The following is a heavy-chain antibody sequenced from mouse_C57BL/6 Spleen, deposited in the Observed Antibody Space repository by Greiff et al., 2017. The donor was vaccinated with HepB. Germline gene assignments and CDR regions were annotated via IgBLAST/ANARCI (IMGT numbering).Heavy chain of an antibody. CDR3: ARGGLYAMDY. J-gene: IGHJ4*01. Sequence: VQLKESGGGLVKPGGSLKLSCAASGFTFSDYGMHWVRQAPEKGLEWVAYISSGSSTIYYADTVKGRFTISRDNAKNTLFLQMTSLRSEDTAMYYCARGGLYAMDYWGQGTSVTVSS. CDR1: GFTFSDYG. CDR2: ISSGSSTI. V-gene: IGHV5-17*01.